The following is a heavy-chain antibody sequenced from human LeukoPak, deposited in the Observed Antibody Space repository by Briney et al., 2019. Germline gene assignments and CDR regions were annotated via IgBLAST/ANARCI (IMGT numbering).Heavy chain of an antibody. CDR1: GYRFSDYY. D-gene: IGHD6-13*01. V-gene: IGHV1-2*02. J-gene: IGHJ5*02. CDR3: ATRPQRRIAASHLNWFGP. Sequence: ASVKVSCEASGYRFSDYYIHWVRQAPGQGFEWMGWVNPKSGGTLYPQNFQGRVTMTRDTSINTVYMELTSLRSDDTAIYYCATRPQRRIAASHLNWFGPWGPGTLVTVSS. CDR2: VNPKSGGT.